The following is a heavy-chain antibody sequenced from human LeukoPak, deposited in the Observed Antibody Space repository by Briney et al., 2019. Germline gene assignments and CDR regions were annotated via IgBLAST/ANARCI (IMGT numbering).Heavy chain of an antibody. CDR1: GYTFTNYD. CDR3: ARGPNYDFWGGNYYYYMDV. J-gene: IGHJ6*03. V-gene: IGHV1-8*01. D-gene: IGHD3-3*01. Sequence: GASVKVSCKASGYTFTNYDINWVRQAPGQGLEWMGWMSPNSGSTGYAQKFRGRVTMTRDTSISTAYMELSSLKSEDTAVYYCARGPNYDFWGGNYYYYMDVWGKGTTVTVSS. CDR2: MSPNSGST.